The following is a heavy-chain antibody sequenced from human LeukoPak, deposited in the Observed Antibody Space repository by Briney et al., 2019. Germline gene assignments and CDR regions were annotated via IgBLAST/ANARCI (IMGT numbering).Heavy chain of an antibody. J-gene: IGHJ4*02. D-gene: IGHD3-22*01. V-gene: IGHV3-23*01. CDR2: TAGSGISK. CDR3: ARLPTFYYDSSGYHYDY. Sequence: PGGSLRLSCVASGFTFNNHAMSWVRQAPGRGLEWASSTAGSGISKDYADSVKGRFTISKDKSKNTLYLQMDNLRAEDTGVYFCARLPTFYYDSSGYHYDYWGQGTLVTVSS. CDR1: GFTFNNHA.